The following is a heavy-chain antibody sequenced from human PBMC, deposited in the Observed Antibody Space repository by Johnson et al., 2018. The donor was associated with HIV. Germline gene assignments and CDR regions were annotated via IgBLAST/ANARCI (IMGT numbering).Heavy chain of an antibody. CDR2: ISNNGDST. J-gene: IGHJ3*02. D-gene: IGHD1-26*01. V-gene: IGHV3-64*01. Sequence: VQLVESGGGVVQPGRSLRLSCAASRFTFSSYAMHWVRQAPGKGLEYFAAISNNGDSTYYANSVKDRFTISRDNSNNTLYLQLGSLRAEDMAVYYCARGQRGSYTSDGFDIRGKG. CDR1: RFTFSSYA. CDR3: ARGQRGSYTSDGFDI.